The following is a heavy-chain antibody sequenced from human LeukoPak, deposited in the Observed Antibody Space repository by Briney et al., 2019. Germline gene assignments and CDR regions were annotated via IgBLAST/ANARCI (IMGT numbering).Heavy chain of an antibody. CDR1: GFTFSSYW. Sequence: PGGSLRLSCAASGFTFSSYWMHWVRQAPGKGLVWVSRINSDGSSTTYADSVKGRFTISRDNAKNTVYLQMNSLRAEDTAVYYCAREGVGSSSWYDRGAFDYWGQGTLVTVSS. CDR2: INSDGSST. J-gene: IGHJ4*02. D-gene: IGHD6-13*01. CDR3: AREGVGSSSWYDRGAFDY. V-gene: IGHV3-74*01.